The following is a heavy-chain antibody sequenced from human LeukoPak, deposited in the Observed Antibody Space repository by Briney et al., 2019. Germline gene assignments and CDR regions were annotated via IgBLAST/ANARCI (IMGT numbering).Heavy chain of an antibody. CDR2: IYYTGST. V-gene: IGHV4-39*07. CDR3: ARDLGGYRHGLGGDY. D-gene: IGHD5-18*01. CDR1: GDSISSSTYY. J-gene: IGHJ4*02. Sequence: SETLSLTCDVSGDSISSSTYYWAWIRQPPGKGLEWVGSIYYTGSTYYNPSLKSRVTISLDTSKNQFSLKLSSVTAADTAVYYCARDLGGYRHGLGGDYWGQGTLVTVSS.